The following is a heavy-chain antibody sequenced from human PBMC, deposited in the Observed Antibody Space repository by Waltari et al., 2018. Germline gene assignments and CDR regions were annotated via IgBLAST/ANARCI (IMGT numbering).Heavy chain of an antibody. V-gene: IGHV3-9*01. Sequence: EVQLVESGGGLVQPGRSLRLSCAASGFTFDDYAMHWVRQAPGKGLEWVSGISWNSGSIGYADSVKGRFTISRDNAKNSLYLQMNSLRAEDTALYYCAKDISGVGATNAFDIWGQGTMVIVSS. CDR1: GFTFDDYA. CDR3: AKDISGVGATNAFDI. D-gene: IGHD1-26*01. CDR2: ISWNSGSI. J-gene: IGHJ3*02.